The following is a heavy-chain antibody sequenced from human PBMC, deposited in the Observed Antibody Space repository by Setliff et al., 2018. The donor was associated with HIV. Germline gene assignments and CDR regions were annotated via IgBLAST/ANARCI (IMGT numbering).Heavy chain of an antibody. CDR2: VYYSGIT. CDR3: ARDGTIYYDSSGYYPLPFDY. D-gene: IGHD3-22*01. J-gene: IGHJ4*02. Sequence: KTSETLSLTCTVSGGSISSHYWSWIRQPPGKGLEWIGYVYYSGITNYNASLKSRVTISVDTSKNQFSLKLSSVTAADTAFYYCARDGTIYYDSSGYYPLPFDYWGQGTLVTVSS. CDR1: GGSISSHY. V-gene: IGHV4-59*11.